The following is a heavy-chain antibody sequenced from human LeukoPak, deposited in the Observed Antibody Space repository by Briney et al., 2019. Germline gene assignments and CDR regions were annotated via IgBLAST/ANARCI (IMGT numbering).Heavy chain of an antibody. Sequence: GASVKVSCKASGYTFTSYGISWVRQAPGQGLEWMGWINPNSGGTNYAQKFQGRVTMTRDTSISTAYMELSRLRSDDTAVYYCARGVATYYGSGSYYLNWFDPWGQGTLVTVSS. D-gene: IGHD3-10*01. CDR2: INPNSGGT. V-gene: IGHV1-2*02. J-gene: IGHJ5*02. CDR3: ARGVATYYGSGSYYLNWFDP. CDR1: GYTFTSYG.